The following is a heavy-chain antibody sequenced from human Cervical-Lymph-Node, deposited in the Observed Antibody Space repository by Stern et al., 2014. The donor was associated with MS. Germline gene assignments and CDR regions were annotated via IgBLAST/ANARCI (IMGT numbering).Heavy chain of an antibody. J-gene: IGHJ5*02. D-gene: IGHD1-26*01. V-gene: IGHV4-61*02. Sequence: QVQLQESGPGLVKPSQTLSLSCTVSGGSISNGVYYWIWVRQPAGKGLEWIGRIRSGGNTKYNPSLKSRVTMSVDASKNQFSLRRSSVTAADTAVYYCARDSGSSYGIGWLDPWGQGTLVTVSS. CDR3: ARDSGSSYGIGWLDP. CDR1: GGSISNGVYY. CDR2: IRSGGNT.